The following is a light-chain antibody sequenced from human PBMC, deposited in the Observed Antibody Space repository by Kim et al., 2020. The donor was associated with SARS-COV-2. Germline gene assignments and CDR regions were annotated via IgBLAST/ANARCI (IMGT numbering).Light chain of an antibody. J-gene: IGKJ2*01. CDR2: AAV. Sequence: SASVGDNVTVTCRTSQNISNYLNWYHQKPGEAPKLLIYAAVTLQGGVSSRFSASGSGTDFTLMITSLQPEDLATYYCQQSYRIPYAFAQGTKLEI. CDR1: QNISNY. V-gene: IGKV1-39*01. CDR3: QQSYRIPYA.